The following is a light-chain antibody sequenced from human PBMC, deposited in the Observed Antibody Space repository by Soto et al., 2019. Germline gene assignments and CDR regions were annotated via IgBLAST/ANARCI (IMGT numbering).Light chain of an antibody. CDR2: EVS. CDR1: NNDVGGYKG. J-gene: IGLJ1*01. CDR3: FSYTRSDTYV. Sequence: QSALTQPPSVAGSPGQSVTISCTGTNNDVGGYKGVSWYQQSPGTAPKLIIYEVSNRPSGVPDRFSGSKSGSTASLTISGLQAEDEADFYCFSYTRSDTYVFGTGTKLTVL. V-gene: IGLV2-18*02.